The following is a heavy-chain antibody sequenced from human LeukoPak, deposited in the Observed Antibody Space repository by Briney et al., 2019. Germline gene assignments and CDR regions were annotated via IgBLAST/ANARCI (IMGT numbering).Heavy chain of an antibody. J-gene: IGHJ3*02. CDR1: GFTFSGYA. Sequence: GGSLRLSCAVSGFTFSGYAMSWVRQAPGKGLEWVSSINAFGESTYYADSVKGRFTIYRDNAKNTLYLQMNSLRAEDTAVYYCARKSFGGSHYDAFDIWGQGTMVTVSP. V-gene: IGHV3-23*01. CDR2: INAFGEST. D-gene: IGHD1-26*01. CDR3: ARKSFGGSHYDAFDI.